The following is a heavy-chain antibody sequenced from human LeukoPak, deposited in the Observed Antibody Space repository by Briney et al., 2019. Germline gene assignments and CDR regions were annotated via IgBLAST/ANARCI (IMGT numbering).Heavy chain of an antibody. CDR3: ARHSSSSRGWFDP. CDR2: IYSSGST. V-gene: IGHV4-59*08. J-gene: IGHJ5*02. Sequence: SETQSLTCTVSGGSISAYYWSWIRQPPGKGLEWIGYIYSSGSTKYNPSLKSRVTISVDTYKHHFSLNLSSVTAADAAMYYCARHSSSSRGWFDPWGQGILVTVSS. D-gene: IGHD6-6*01. CDR1: GGSISAYY.